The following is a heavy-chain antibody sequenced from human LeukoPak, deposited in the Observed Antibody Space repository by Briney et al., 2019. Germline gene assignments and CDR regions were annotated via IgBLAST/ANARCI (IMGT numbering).Heavy chain of an antibody. CDR3: TRDDPRVGSTETD. V-gene: IGHV3-7*01. J-gene: IGHJ4*02. Sequence: GGSLRLSCAASGFTFNSHWTSWVRQAPGKGLEWVANIKEDGTEKFYVDSVKGRFTVSRDNARASVFLQMNSLRAEDTAVYYCTRDDPRVGSTETDWGQGTLVTVSS. CDR1: GFTFNSHW. D-gene: IGHD1-26*01. CDR2: IKEDGTEK.